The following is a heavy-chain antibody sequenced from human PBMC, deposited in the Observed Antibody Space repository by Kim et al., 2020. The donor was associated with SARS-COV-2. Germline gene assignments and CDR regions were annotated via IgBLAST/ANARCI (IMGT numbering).Heavy chain of an antibody. CDR1: GFTFSSYS. D-gene: IGHD3-22*01. Sequence: GGSLRLSCAASGFTFSSYSMNWVRQAPGKGLEWVSSISSSSSYIYYADSVKGRFTISRDNAKNSLYLQMNSLRAEDTAVYYCARHLRSYYDSTFDYWGQGTLVTVSS. CDR2: ISSSSSYI. CDR3: ARHLRSYYDSTFDY. J-gene: IGHJ4*02. V-gene: IGHV3-21*01.